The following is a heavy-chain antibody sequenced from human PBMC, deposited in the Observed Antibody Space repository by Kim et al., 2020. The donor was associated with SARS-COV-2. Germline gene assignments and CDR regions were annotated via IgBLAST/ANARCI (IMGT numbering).Heavy chain of an antibody. CDR2: IYPADSDT. D-gene: IGHD3-10*01. CDR1: GYSFTSNW. Sequence: GESLKISCKVSGYSFTSNWIAWVRQMPGKGLEWMGIIYPADSDTRYSPSFQGQVTISADKSISTAYLQWSSLKASDTAMYYCSRGMVRGTILRDFDYWGQGTLVTVSS. V-gene: IGHV5-51*01. J-gene: IGHJ4*02. CDR3: SRGMVRGTILRDFDY.